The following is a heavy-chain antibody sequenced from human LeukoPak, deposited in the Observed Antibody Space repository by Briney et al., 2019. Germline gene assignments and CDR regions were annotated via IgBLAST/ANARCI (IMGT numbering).Heavy chain of an antibody. CDR2: ISYDGSNK. J-gene: IGHJ4*02. D-gene: IGHD3-16*01. CDR3: AKKRGGIKGYLDY. CDR1: GFTFSSYG. Sequence: PGGSLRLSCAASGFTFSSYGMHWVRQAPGKGLEWVAVISYDGSNKYYADSVKGRFTISRDNSKNTLYLQMNSLRAEDTAVYYCAKKRGGIKGYLDYWGQGTLVTVSS. V-gene: IGHV3-30*18.